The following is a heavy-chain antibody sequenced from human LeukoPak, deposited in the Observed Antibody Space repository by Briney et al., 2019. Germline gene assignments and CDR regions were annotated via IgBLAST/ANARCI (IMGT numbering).Heavy chain of an antibody. CDR3: ARSYSNHLFGMDV. D-gene: IGHD4-11*01. J-gene: IGHJ6*02. CDR1: GFTVSSYY. CDR2: MYSGGST. Sequence: QTGGSLRLSCAASGFTVSSYYMTWVRQAPGKGLEWVSVMYSGGSTYYADSVKGRVAISRDNSQNTVFLQMNSVRAEDTAVYYCARSYSNHLFGMDVWGQGTAVTVSS. V-gene: IGHV3-66*01.